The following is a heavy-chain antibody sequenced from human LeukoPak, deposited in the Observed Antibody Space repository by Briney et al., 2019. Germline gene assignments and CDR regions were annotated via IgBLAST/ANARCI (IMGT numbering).Heavy chain of an antibody. CDR1: GYTFTSYD. CDR3: ARLSTIAAAGRAGNWFDP. Sequence: ASVKVSCKASGYTFTSYDINWVRQATGQGLEWMGWMNPNSGNTGYAQKFQGRVTMTRNTSISTAYMELSSLRSEDTAVYYCARLSTIAAAGRAGNWFDPWGQGTLVTVSS. V-gene: IGHV1-8*01. CDR2: MNPNSGNT. J-gene: IGHJ5*02. D-gene: IGHD6-13*01.